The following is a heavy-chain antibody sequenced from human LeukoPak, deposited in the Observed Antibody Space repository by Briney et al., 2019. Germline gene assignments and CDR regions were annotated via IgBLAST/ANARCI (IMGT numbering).Heavy chain of an antibody. CDR2: ISSSGSTI. CDR1: GFTFSSYE. J-gene: IGHJ6*03. V-gene: IGHV3-48*03. Sequence: GGSLRLSCAVSGFTFSSYEMNWVRQAPGKGLEWISYISSSGSTIHYADSVKGRFTISRDNAKNSLYLQMNSLRAEDTAVYYCARGGFDWLLFNYYYYMDVWGKGTTVTISS. CDR3: ARGGFDWLLFNYYYYMDV. D-gene: IGHD3-9*01.